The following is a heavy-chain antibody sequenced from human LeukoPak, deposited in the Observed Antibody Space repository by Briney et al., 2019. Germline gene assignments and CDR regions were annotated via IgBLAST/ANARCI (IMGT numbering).Heavy chain of an antibody. Sequence: SQTLSLTCDISGDSVSRYAVAWNWVRQSPSRGLEWLGRTCYKSKWYNDYAESLKSRIIISPDTSKNQFSLQLNSVTPEDTAVYSCARGADYYSPLDVWGQGTTVTVSS. V-gene: IGHV6-1*01. CDR2: TCYKSKWYN. J-gene: IGHJ6*03. CDR3: ARGADYYSPLDV. CDR1: GDSVSRYAVA.